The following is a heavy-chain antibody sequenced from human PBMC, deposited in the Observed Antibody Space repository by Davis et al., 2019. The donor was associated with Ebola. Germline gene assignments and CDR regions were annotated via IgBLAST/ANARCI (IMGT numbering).Heavy chain of an antibody. D-gene: IGHD3-3*01. CDR1: GGSISSGGHL. J-gene: IGHJ4*02. CDR3: ATVRSTILRGYYFDN. Sequence: SETLSLTCAVSGGSISSGGHLWSWIRQPPGKGLEWIGNIYLSGTTYYNPSLKSRVTISVDRSKNQFSLKLSSVTAADTAMYYCATVRSTILRGYYFDNWGQGALVTVSS. V-gene: IGHV4-30-2*01. CDR2: IYLSGTT.